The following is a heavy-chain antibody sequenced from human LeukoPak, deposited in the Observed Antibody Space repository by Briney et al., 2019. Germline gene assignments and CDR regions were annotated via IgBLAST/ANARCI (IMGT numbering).Heavy chain of an antibody. D-gene: IGHD3-10*01. CDR3: ARGYGSGSYYKGYYYYYYYMDV. V-gene: IGHV4-39*07. Sequence: SETLSLTCTVSGGSISSSSYYWGWIRQPPGKGLEWIGSIYYSGSTNYNPSLKSRVTISVDTSKNQFSLKLSSVTAADTAVYYCARGYGSGSYYKGYYYYYYYMDVWGKGTTVTISS. CDR1: GGSISSSSYY. CDR2: IYYSGST. J-gene: IGHJ6*03.